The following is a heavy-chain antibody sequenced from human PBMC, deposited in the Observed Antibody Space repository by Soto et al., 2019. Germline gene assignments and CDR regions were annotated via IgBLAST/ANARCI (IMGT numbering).Heavy chain of an antibody. Sequence: GGSLRLSCAASGFTFSSYSMNWVRQAPGKGLEWVSYISTTSSTIYYADSVKGRFTISRDNAKDSLYLQMSSLRDEDTAVYYCARSYSNFDYWGQRTLVTVSS. D-gene: IGHD4-4*01. V-gene: IGHV3-48*02. CDR2: ISTTSSTI. CDR1: GFTFSSYS. J-gene: IGHJ4*02. CDR3: ARSYSNFDY.